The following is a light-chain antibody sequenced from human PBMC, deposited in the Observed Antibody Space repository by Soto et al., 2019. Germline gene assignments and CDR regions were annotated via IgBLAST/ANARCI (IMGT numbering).Light chain of an antibody. J-gene: IGKJ1*01. V-gene: IGKV1-39*01. CDR1: QTINSY. Sequence: DIQMTQSPSSLSASVGDRVTITWLASQTINSYLNWYQQKPGKAPRLLIYAASTLQSGVPSGFSGSGSGTDFALTISSLQPEDFATYYCQQSYITPWTFGQGTKVDIK. CDR3: QQSYITPWT. CDR2: AAS.